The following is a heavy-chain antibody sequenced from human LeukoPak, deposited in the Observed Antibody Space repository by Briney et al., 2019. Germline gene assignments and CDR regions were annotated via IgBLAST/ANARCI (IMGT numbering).Heavy chain of an antibody. D-gene: IGHD3-9*01. J-gene: IGHJ4*02. V-gene: IGHV3-33*03. CDR1: AFTFSSYG. Sequence: GGSLRLSCAASAFTFSSYGMHWVRQAPGKGLEWVAAISCDGNTKYYVDSVKGRFTISRDNAKNSLYLQMNSLRAEDTAVYYCAKDASLRYFDWSYSDYWGQGSLVTVSS. CDR2: ISCDGNTK. CDR3: AKDASLRYFDWSYSDY.